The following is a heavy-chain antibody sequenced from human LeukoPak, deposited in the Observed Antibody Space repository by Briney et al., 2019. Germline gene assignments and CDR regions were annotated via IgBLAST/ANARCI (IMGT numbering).Heavy chain of an antibody. Sequence: SETLSLTCAVYGGSFSGYYWSWIRQTPGKGLEWIGYIYYSGSTNYNPSLKSRVTISVDTSENQFSLKLTSVTAADTAVYYCAKYVSTGWFDPWGQGTLVTVSS. J-gene: IGHJ5*02. D-gene: IGHD5/OR15-5a*01. V-gene: IGHV4-59*08. CDR3: AKYVSTGWFDP. CDR1: GGSFSGYY. CDR2: IYYSGST.